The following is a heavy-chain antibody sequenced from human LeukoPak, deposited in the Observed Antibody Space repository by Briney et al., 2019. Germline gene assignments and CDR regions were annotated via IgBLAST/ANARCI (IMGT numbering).Heavy chain of an antibody. CDR2: IYCSSST. CDR1: GDSISSYY. CDR3: AREVGYCSGGSCVSYFAC. V-gene: IGHV4-59*01. J-gene: IGHJ4*02. Sequence: KSTETLSLTCSVSGDSISSYYCSWIRQPTGKGIEWVGYIYCSSSTNYNATLTNRVIISVDTSKSQFSLKPSSVTAADTAVYYCAREVGYCSGGSCVSYFACGGEGTLVTVS. D-gene: IGHD2-15*01.